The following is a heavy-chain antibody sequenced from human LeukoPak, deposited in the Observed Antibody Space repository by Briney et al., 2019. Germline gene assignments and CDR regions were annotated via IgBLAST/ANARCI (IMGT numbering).Heavy chain of an antibody. CDR3: ARGSVVPAADFDY. V-gene: IGHV4-34*01. Sequence: SETLSLTCAVYGGSFSGYYWSWIRQPPGKGLEWIGEINHSGSTNYNPSLKSRVTISVDTSKNQFSLKLSSVTAADTAVYYCARGSVVPAADFDYWGQGTLVTVSS. CDR1: GGSFSGYY. J-gene: IGHJ4*02. D-gene: IGHD2-2*01. CDR2: INHSGST.